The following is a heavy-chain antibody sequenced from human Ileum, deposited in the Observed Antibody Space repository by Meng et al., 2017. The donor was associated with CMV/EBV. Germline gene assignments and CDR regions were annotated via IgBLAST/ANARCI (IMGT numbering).Heavy chain of an antibody. CDR3: ARDMTNQWFYY. V-gene: IGHV4-39*07. Sequence: LMESGPDCRTPAATLSLTSTSPGCPIRNVGHSWCWFRQSPGKAPEWIGSMFFSGMADYNPSLKSRVTISLHATQKQFSLRLTSVTAADSAVYFCARDMTNQWFYYWGQGTLVTVSS. CDR1: GCPIRNVGHS. J-gene: IGHJ4*02. CDR2: MFFSGMA. D-gene: IGHD6-19*01.